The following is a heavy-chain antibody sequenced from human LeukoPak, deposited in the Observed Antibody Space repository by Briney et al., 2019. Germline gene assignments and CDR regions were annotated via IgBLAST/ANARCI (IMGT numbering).Heavy chain of an antibody. CDR2: INWNGGNT. D-gene: IGHD6-19*01. J-gene: IGHJ4*02. CDR3: GRDLSGWYGPDY. V-gene: IGHV3-20*04. Sequence: GGTLRLSCAASGFTFDDYGMSWVRQAPGKGLEWVAGINWNGGNTGYSDSVKGRFTISRDNAKNSLYLQMDSLRAEDTALYYCGRDLSGWYGPDYWGQGTLVTVSS. CDR1: GFTFDDYG.